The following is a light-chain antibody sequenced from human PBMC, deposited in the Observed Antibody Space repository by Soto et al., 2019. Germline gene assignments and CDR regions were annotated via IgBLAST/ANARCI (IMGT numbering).Light chain of an antibody. CDR3: QQFSSYPLT. CDR2: DAS. Sequence: EIVMTQSAAALSVTPGERATLSCRASQSISSDVAWYQQKPGQAPRLLIYDASNRATGIPARFSGSGSGTDFTLTISRLEPEDFAVYYCQQFSSYPLTFGGGTKVDIK. V-gene: IGKV3D-15*01. J-gene: IGKJ4*01. CDR1: QSISSD.